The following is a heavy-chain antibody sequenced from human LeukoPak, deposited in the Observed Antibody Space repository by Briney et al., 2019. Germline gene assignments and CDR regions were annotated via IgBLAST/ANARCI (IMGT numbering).Heavy chain of an antibody. V-gene: IGHV4-39*07. CDR1: GVSISSSSYY. CDR2: IYYSGST. CDR3: AKYYDYVWGMANY. D-gene: IGHD3-16*01. Sequence: QSSETLSLTCTVAGVSISSSSYYWGRIRQPPGKGLEWIGSIYYSGSTYYNPSLKSRVTISVDTSKNQFSLKLSSVTAADTAVYYCAKYYDYVWGMANYWGQGTLVTVSS. J-gene: IGHJ4*02.